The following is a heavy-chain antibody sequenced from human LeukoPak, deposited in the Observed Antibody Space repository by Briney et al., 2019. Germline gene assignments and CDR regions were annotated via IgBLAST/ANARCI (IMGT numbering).Heavy chain of an antibody. J-gene: IGHJ4*02. Sequence: GASVKVSCKASGYTFTGYYMHWVRQAPGQGLEWMGWINPNSGGTNYAQKFQGRVTMTRDTSISTAYMELSRLRSDDTAVYYCARASLSISGYANDYWGQGTLVTVSS. CDR1: GYTFTGYY. CDR2: INPNSGGT. V-gene: IGHV1-2*02. D-gene: IGHD5-12*01. CDR3: ARASLSISGYANDY.